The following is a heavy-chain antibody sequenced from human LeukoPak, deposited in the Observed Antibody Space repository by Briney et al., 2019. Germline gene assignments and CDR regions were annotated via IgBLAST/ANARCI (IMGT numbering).Heavy chain of an antibody. CDR2: MNPNSGNT. CDR1: GYTFTSYD. Sequence: GASVKVSCKASGYTFTSYDINWVRQASGQGLEWMGWMNPNSGNTDYVQKFQGRVTFTRDTSITTAYMELSSLGSEDAAVYYCARAPHRNLLLHYDYVFDYCGQGTLVTVSS. J-gene: IGHJ4*02. CDR3: ARAPHRNLLLHYDYVFDY. V-gene: IGHV1-8*03. D-gene: IGHD3-16*01.